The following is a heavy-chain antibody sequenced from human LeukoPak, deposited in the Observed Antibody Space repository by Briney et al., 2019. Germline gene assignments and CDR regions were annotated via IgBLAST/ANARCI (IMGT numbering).Heavy chain of an antibody. CDR1: GFTISGYD. V-gene: IGHV3-23*01. J-gene: IGHJ4*02. Sequence: GGSLRLSCAASGFTISGYDMGWVPQAPGKGLEWVSTISRSGGDTYYADSVRGRFTISRDNSKNMLYLQMNNLRVDDAAVYYCARHWVWGQGTLVTVSS. CDR3: ARHWV. CDR2: ISRSGGDT. D-gene: IGHD7-27*01.